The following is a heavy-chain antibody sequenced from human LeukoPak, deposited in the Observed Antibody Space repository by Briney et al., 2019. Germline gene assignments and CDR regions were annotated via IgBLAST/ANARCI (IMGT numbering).Heavy chain of an antibody. Sequence: PGGPLRLSCAGSGFILSTYDMNWVRQAPGKGLEWVSAISGSGGSTYYADSVKGRFTISRDNSKNTLYLQMNSLRAEDTAVYYCAKDVHIVVVPAAIGFNFDYWGQGTLVTVSS. CDR2: ISGSGGST. D-gene: IGHD2-2*01. CDR1: GFILSTYD. V-gene: IGHV3-23*01. J-gene: IGHJ4*02. CDR3: AKDVHIVVVPAAIGFNFDY.